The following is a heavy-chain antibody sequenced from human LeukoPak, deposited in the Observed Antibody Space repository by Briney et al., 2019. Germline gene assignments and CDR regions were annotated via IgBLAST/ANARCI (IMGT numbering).Heavy chain of an antibody. D-gene: IGHD5-12*01. J-gene: IGHJ4*02. CDR3: ARGFDKSYDKTLDY. Sequence: ASVKVSCKASGYTFTSYDINWVRQATGQGREWMGWMNPNSGNTGYAQKFQGRVTMTRNTSISTAYMELSSLRSEDTAVYYCARGFDKSYDKTLDYWGQGTLVTVSS. CDR1: GYTFTSYD. V-gene: IGHV1-8*01. CDR2: MNPNSGNT.